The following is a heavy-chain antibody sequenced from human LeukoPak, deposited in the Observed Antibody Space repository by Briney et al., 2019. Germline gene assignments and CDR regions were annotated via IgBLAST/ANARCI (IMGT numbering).Heavy chain of an antibody. CDR1: GFTFSSYW. V-gene: IGHV3-74*01. J-gene: IGHJ4*02. Sequence: GGSLRLSCAASGFTFSSYWMHWVRQAPGKGLVWVSRINSDGSSTSYADSVKGRFTISRDNAKSTLYLQMNSLRAEDTAVYYCARVLSRMRFYFDYWGQGTLVTVSS. D-gene: IGHD2-8*01. CDR2: INSDGSST. CDR3: ARVLSRMRFYFDY.